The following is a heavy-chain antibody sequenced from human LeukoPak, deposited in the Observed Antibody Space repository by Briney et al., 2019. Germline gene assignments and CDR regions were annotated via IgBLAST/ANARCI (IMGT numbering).Heavy chain of an antibody. D-gene: IGHD5-18*01. V-gene: IGHV3-66*02. Sequence: GGSLRLSCAASGFTVSSNYMSWVRQAPGKGLEWVSVIYSGGSTYYADSVKGRFTISRDNFKNTLYFQMNSLRAEDTAVYYCARETRQLWSNNWFDPWGQGTLVTVSS. J-gene: IGHJ5*02. CDR3: ARETRQLWSNNWFDP. CDR1: GFTVSSNY. CDR2: IYSGGST.